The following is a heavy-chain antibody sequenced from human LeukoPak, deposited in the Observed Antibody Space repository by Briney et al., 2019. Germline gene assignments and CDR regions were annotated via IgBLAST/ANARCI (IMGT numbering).Heavy chain of an antibody. CDR1: GGSISSGGYY. J-gene: IGHJ5*02. CDR3: ATETSYSSSSGWFDP. D-gene: IGHD6-6*01. Sequence: PSETLSLTCTVSGGSISSGGYYWSWNRQHPGKGLEWIGYIYYSGSTYYNPSLKSRVTISVDTSKNQFSLKLSSVTAADTAVYYCATETSYSSSSGWFDPWGQGTLVTVSS. CDR2: IYYSGST. V-gene: IGHV4-31*03.